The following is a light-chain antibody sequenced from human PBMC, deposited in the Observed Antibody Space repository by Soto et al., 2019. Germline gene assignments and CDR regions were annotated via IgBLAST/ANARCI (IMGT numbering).Light chain of an antibody. CDR2: EVN. CDR3: TSYAGGNNV. J-gene: IGLJ1*01. CDR1: SSDVGGYNY. V-gene: IGLV2-8*01. Sequence: QSALTQPPSASGSPGQSVTISCTGTSSDVGGYNYVSWYQQHPGKVPKLMVYEVNKRPSGVPYRFSASKSGNTASLTVSGIQTEDEADYYCTSYAGGNNVFGTGTKLTVL.